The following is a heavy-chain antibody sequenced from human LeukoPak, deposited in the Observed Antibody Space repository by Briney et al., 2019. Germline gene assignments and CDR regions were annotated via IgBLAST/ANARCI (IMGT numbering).Heavy chain of an antibody. J-gene: IGHJ4*02. V-gene: IGHV3-64*02. CDR2: ISSSGGST. CDR3: ARAYYDSGGYYYDY. D-gene: IGHD3-22*01. Sequence: PGGSLRLSCAASGLTFSNYPMHWVRQAPGKGLEYVSAISSSGGSTYYADSVKGRFTISRDNSKNTLYLQMGSLSAEDMAVYYCARAYYDSGGYYYDYWGQGTLVTVSS. CDR1: GLTFSNYP.